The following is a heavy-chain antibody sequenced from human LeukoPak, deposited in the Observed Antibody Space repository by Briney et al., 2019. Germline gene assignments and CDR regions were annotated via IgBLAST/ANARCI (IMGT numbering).Heavy chain of an antibody. CDR1: GFTFSSYS. CDR3: ARDLSSDYYDSSGYHGVFDY. V-gene: IGHV3-21*01. D-gene: IGHD3-22*01. J-gene: IGHJ4*02. CDR2: ISSSSSYI. Sequence: GGSLRLPCAASGFTFSSYSMNWVRQAPGKGLEWVSSISSSSSYIYYADSVKGRFTISRDNAKNSLYLQMNSLRAEDTAVYYCARDLSSDYYDSSGYHGVFDYWGQGTLVTVSS.